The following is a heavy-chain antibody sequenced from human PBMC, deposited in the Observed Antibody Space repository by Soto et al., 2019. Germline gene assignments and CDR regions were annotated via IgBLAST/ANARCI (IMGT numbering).Heavy chain of an antibody. CDR2: SYYSGST. J-gene: IGHJ5*02. Sequence: PSETLSLTCTVSGGSISSSSYYWGWIRQPPGKGLEWIGSSYYSGSTYYNPSLKSRVTISVDTSKNQFSLKLSSVTAADTAVYYCARQARDVLLWFGELLAGDGDGPWFDPWGQGTLVTVSS. CDR1: GGSISSSSYY. V-gene: IGHV4-39*01. CDR3: ARQARDVLLWFGELLAGDGDGPWFDP. D-gene: IGHD3-10*01.